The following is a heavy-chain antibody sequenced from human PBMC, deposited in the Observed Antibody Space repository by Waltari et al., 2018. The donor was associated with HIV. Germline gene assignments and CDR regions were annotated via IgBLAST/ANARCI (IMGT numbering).Heavy chain of an antibody. Sequence: VHLVQSGPEVKRPGASVKISCKAYGYTFIQFDVTWVRPAAGHVPEWLGWMNADGGNKASANIFEDRGNMTRDVSTDTAYMEMTGLTPEDTAIYYCARNSSAKGNRYFYYGLDVWGQGTPVTV. J-gene: IGHJ6*02. V-gene: IGHV1-8*01. CDR1: GYTFIQFD. CDR2: MNADGGNK. D-gene: IGHD3-22*01. CDR3: ARNSSAKGNRYFYYGLDV.